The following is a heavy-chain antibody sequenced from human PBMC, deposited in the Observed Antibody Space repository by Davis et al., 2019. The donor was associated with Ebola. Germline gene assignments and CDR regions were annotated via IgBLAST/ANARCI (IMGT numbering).Heavy chain of an antibody. V-gene: IGHV3-23*01. CDR2: ISAGGTAP. CDR1: EFTFSSYG. CDR3: AELHSSSSHI. J-gene: IGHJ4*02. Sequence: PGGSLRLSCVASEFTFSSYGMTWVRQAPGKGLEWVSSISAGGTAPHSTDSVRGRFTISRDNSTNTLYLQMNSLRAEDTALYYCAELHSSSSHIWGQGTLVTVSS. D-gene: IGHD6-6*01.